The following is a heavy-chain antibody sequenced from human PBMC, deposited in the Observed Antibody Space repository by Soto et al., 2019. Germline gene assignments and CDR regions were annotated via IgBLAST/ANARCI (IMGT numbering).Heavy chain of an antibody. Sequence: RASVKVSCKASGYTFTSYGISWVRQAPGQGLEWMGWISAYNGNTNYAQKLQGRVTMTTDTSTSTAYMELRSLRSDDTAVYYCARGPWAYYDFWSGYFTRYYYYYGMDVWGQGTTVTVSS. J-gene: IGHJ6*02. CDR3: ARGPWAYYDFWSGYFTRYYYYYGMDV. V-gene: IGHV1-18*01. D-gene: IGHD3-3*01. CDR2: ISAYNGNT. CDR1: GYTFTSYG.